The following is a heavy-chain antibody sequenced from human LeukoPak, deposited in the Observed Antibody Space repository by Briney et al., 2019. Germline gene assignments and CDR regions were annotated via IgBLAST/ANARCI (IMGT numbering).Heavy chain of an antibody. Sequence: GGSLRLSCAATGLSVSSNFMSWVRQASGKGLEWVSVIYGGGSTYYADSVKGRFTISRDNSKNTLYLQMNNLITEDTAVYYCARDGDTAIRGVNFDYWGRGTLVTVSS. J-gene: IGHJ4*02. D-gene: IGHD3-10*01. V-gene: IGHV3-53*05. CDR1: GLSVSSNF. CDR3: ARDGDTAIRGVNFDY. CDR2: IYGGGST.